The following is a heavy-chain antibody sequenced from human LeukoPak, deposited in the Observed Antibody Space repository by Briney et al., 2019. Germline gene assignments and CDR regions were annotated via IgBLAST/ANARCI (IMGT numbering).Heavy chain of an antibody. D-gene: IGHD2-2*02. CDR1: GGSISSYY. Sequence: PSETLSLTCTVSGGSISSYYWSWIRQPPGKGLEWIGYIYYSGSTNYNPSLKGRVTMSVDTSKNQFSLKLSSVTAADTAVYYCARASRDIVVVPAAIRGDYYYYGMDVWGQGTTVTVSS. CDR3: ARASRDIVVVPAAIRGDYYYYGMDV. V-gene: IGHV4-59*01. J-gene: IGHJ6*02. CDR2: IYYSGST.